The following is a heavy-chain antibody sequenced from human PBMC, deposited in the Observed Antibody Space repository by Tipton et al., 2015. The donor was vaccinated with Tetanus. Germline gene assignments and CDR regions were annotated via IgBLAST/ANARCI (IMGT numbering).Heavy chain of an antibody. Sequence: TLSFTCTVSGGFISSYNYYWSWIRQPPGKGPEWIGQIHSSGSTNYIPSLKSRVTISLDTSKNQFSLRLTSVTAADTAVYYCARDIEEVGATKYFDYWGQGTLVTVSS. J-gene: IGHJ4*02. D-gene: IGHD1-26*01. CDR3: ARDIEEVGATKYFDY. CDR1: GGFISSYNYY. CDR2: IHSSGST. V-gene: IGHV4-61*01.